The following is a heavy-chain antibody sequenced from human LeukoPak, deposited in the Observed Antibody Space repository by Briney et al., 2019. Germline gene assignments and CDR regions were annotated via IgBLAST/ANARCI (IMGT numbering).Heavy chain of an antibody. D-gene: IGHD5-24*01. CDR1: GFNFDNFA. CDR3: ARPSPPGDGYNPPDH. V-gene: IGHV3-30*04. CDR2: ISHDGRTK. J-gene: IGHJ4*02. Sequence: GGSLRLSCVVSGFNFDNFAMHWVRQPLGKGLEWLAVISHDGRTKYYADSMKGRITISRDNSKNTLFLQMNNLRSEDTAVYFCARPSPPGDGYNPPDHWGQGTLVTVSS.